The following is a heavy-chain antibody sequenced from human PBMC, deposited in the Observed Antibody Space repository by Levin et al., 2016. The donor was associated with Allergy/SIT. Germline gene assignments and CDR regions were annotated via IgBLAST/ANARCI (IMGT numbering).Heavy chain of an antibody. V-gene: IGHV1-46*01. CDR2: INPSGGST. D-gene: IGHD3-10*01. CDR3: ARDLPEYYGSGSVYYYYGMDV. Sequence: ASVKVSCKASGYTFTSYYMHWVRQAPGQGLEWMGIINPSGGSTSYAQKFQGRVTMTRDTSTSTVYMELSSLRSEDTAVYYCARDLPEYYGSGSVYYYYGMDVWGQGTTVTVSS. J-gene: IGHJ6*02. CDR1: GYTFTSYY.